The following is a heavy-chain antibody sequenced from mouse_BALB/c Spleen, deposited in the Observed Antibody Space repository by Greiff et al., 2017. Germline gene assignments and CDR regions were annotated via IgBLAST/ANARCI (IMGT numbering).Heavy chain of an antibody. Sequence: EVMLVESGPGLVKPSQSLSLTCTVTGYSITSDYAWNWIRQFPGNTLEWMGYISYSGSTSYNPSLKSRISITRDTSKNQFFLQLNSVTTEDTATYYCATYGYEGFAYWGQGTLVTVSA. V-gene: IGHV3-2*02. CDR1: GYSITSDYA. CDR2: ISYSGST. D-gene: IGHD2-2*01. J-gene: IGHJ3*01. CDR3: ATYGYEGFAY.